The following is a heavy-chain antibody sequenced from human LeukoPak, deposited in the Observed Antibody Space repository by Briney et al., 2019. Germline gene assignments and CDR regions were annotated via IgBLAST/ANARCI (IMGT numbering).Heavy chain of an antibody. J-gene: IGHJ4*02. CDR2: ISGSGGST. D-gene: IGHD2-21*01. V-gene: IGHV3-23*01. CDR3: AKAPGSWVIDYYAYFDS. Sequence: GGSLRLSCAASGFTFNSYAMSWVRQAPGKGLEWVSAISGSGGSTYYADSVKGRFTISRDNSKNTLYLQMNSLRPEDTAVYYCAKAPGSWVIDYYAYFDSWGPGTLVTVSS. CDR1: GFTFNSYA.